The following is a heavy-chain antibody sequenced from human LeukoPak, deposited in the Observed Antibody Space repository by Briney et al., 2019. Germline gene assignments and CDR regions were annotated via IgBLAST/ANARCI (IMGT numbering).Heavy chain of an antibody. CDR2: IYYSGST. CDR3: ARHGGESIVAMILHAFDI. Sequence: SETLSLACTVSGGSISSYSWSWIRQPPGKGLEWIGSIYYSGSTNYNPSLKSRVTMSVDTSKNQFSLKLSSVTAADTAVYYCARHGGESIVAMILHAFDIWGQGTMVTVSS. V-gene: IGHV4-59*08. CDR1: GGSISSYS. D-gene: IGHD5-12*01. J-gene: IGHJ3*02.